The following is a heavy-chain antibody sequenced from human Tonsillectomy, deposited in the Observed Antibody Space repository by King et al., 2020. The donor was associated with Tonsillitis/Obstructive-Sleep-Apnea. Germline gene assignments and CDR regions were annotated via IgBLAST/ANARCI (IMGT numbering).Heavy chain of an antibody. CDR3: ARGFGGSTIFGVVIIPRWFDP. J-gene: IGHJ5*02. Sequence: QLQESGPGLVKPSQTLSLTCTVSGGSISSGGYYWSWIRQHPGKGLEWIGYIYYCGSTYYNPSLKSLVTISVDTSKNQFSLKLSSVTAADTAVYYCARGFGGSTIFGVVIIPRWFDPWGQGTLVTVSS. CDR2: IYYCGST. D-gene: IGHD3-3*01. CDR1: GGSISSGGYY. V-gene: IGHV4-31*01.